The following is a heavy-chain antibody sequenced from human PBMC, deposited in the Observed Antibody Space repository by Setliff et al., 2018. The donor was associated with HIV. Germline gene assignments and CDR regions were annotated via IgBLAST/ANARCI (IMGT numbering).Heavy chain of an antibody. D-gene: IGHD3-3*01. V-gene: IGHV4-34*01. CDR2: INHSGST. CDR1: GGSFSGYY. J-gene: IGHJ4*02. CDR3: ARSIVPVASGYYYFEY. Sequence: SETLSLTCAVYGGSFSGYYWSWIRQPPGKGLEWIGEINHSGSTNYNPSLKSRVTISVDTSKNQFSLKLSSVAAGDTAVYYCARSIVPVASGYYYFEYWGQGILVTVSS.